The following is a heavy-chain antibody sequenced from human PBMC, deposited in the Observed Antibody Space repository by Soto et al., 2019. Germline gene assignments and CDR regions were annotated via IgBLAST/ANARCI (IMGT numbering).Heavy chain of an antibody. V-gene: IGHV2-26*01. Sequence: QVTLKESVPVLVKPTETLTLTCTVSGFSLSSGRMGVSWIRQSPAKALEWLGDIFSNDEESLSTSLRSRRTILKDTSKNQVVLTMTNMDPVDTATYFCARIVRYCLELETYTWFHPWGQAMLVPVSS. D-gene: IGHD2-15*01. CDR3: ARIVRYCLELETYTWFHP. CDR2: IFSNDEE. J-gene: IGHJ5*02. CDR1: GFSLSSGRMG.